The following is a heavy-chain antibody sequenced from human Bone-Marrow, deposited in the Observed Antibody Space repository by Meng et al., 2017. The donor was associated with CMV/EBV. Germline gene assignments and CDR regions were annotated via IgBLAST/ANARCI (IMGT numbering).Heavy chain of an antibody. Sequence: GGSLRLSCGASGFTFSTYAMTWVRQAPGKGLEWVSGINWNGGSTGYADSVKGRFTISRDNAKNSLYLQMNSLRAEDTALYYCARGNHGLQHNWGQGTLVTVSS. J-gene: IGHJ4*02. V-gene: IGHV3-20*04. CDR3: ARGNHGLQHN. D-gene: IGHD5-24*01. CDR1: GFTFSTYA. CDR2: INWNGGST.